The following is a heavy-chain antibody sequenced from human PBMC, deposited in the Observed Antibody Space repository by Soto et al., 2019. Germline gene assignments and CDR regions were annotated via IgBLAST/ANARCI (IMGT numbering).Heavy chain of an antibody. CDR2: IYYSGST. V-gene: IGHV4-59*01. Sequence: SETLSLTCTVSGGSISSYYWSWIRQPPGKGLEWIGYIYYSGSTNYNPSLKSRVTISVDTSKNQFSLKLSSVTAADTAVYYCARVPYGQNFYYYYYMDVWGKGTTVTVSS. J-gene: IGHJ6*03. D-gene: IGHD4-17*01. CDR1: GGSISSYY. CDR3: ARVPYGQNFYYYYYMDV.